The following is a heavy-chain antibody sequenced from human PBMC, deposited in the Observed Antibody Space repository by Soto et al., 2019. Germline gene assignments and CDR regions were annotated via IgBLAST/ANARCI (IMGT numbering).Heavy chain of an antibody. CDR1: GFTFSNYW. CDR2: IKEDGSEK. CDR3: SRDVVVGAKALNY. J-gene: IGHJ4*02. V-gene: IGHV3-7*01. Sequence: PGGSLRLSCAASGFTFSNYWMTWVRQAPGKGLEWVANIKEDGSEKHYVDYVKGRFTISRDNAKNSLYLQINSLRVEDTAVYFCSRDVVVGAKALNYWGQGALVTVSS. D-gene: IGHD2-15*01.